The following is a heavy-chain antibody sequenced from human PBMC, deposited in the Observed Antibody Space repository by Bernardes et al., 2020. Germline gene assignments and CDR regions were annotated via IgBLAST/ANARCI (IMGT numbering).Heavy chain of an antibody. CDR2: IYYSGST. Sequence: SETLSLTCTVSGGSISSYYWSWIRQPPGKGLEWIGYIYYSGSTNYNPSLKSRVTISVDTSKNQFSLKLSSVTAADTAVYYCARSEVWNYDFWSGYPLGMDVWGKGTTVTVSS. J-gene: IGHJ6*04. V-gene: IGHV4-59*01. D-gene: IGHD3-3*01. CDR3: ARSEVWNYDFWSGYPLGMDV. CDR1: GGSISSYY.